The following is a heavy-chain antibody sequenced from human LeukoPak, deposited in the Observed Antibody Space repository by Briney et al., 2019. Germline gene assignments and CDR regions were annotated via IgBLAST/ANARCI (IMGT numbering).Heavy chain of an antibody. Sequence: PSETLSLTCAVYGGSFSGYYWSWIRQPPGKGLEWIGEINHSGSTNYIPSLKSRVTISVDASKNQFSLKLSSVTAADTAVYYCARFGSGWYYFDYWGQGTLVTVSS. CDR3: ARFGSGWYYFDY. V-gene: IGHV4-34*01. D-gene: IGHD6-19*01. J-gene: IGHJ4*02. CDR2: INHSGST. CDR1: GGSFSGYY.